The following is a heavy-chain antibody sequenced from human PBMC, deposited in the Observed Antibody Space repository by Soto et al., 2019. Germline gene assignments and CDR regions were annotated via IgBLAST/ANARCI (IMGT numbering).Heavy chain of an antibody. V-gene: IGHV4-30-4*01. J-gene: IGHJ5*01. Sequence: SETLSLTCSVSGDSISNLDYFWAWIRQPPGQALEYIGYIYKSATTYYNPSFESRVAIYVDTSKSQFSLNVTSVTAADTAVYFCARGRYCLTGRCFPNWFDSWGQGALVTVSS. CDR3: ARGRYCLTGRCFPNWFDS. D-gene: IGHD7-27*01. CDR2: IYKSATT. CDR1: GDSISNLDYF.